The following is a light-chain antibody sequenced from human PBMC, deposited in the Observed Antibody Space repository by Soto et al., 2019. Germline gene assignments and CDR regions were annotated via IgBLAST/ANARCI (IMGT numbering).Light chain of an antibody. Sequence: DIQMTQSPSTLSASLGDRVTITCRASHSVNNWLAWYQKKPGKPPKLRIYKASSIETCVPSRFSASGTGTELTLSMSSAQPDDIATCCFLQYNSDSSNLGQGTKLEIK. J-gene: IGKJ2*01. CDR1: HSVNNW. V-gene: IGKV1-5*03. CDR3: LQYNSDSSN. CDR2: KAS.